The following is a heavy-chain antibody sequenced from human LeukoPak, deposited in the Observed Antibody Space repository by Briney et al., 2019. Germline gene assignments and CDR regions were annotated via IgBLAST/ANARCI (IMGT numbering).Heavy chain of an antibody. J-gene: IGHJ4*02. CDR2: ISGSGGST. CDR1: GFTFSSNA. D-gene: IGHD3-22*01. Sequence: GGSLRLSCAASGFTFSSNAMSWVRQAPGKGLEWVSAISGSGGSTYYADSVKGRFTISRDNSKNTLYLQMNSLRAEDTAVYYCASLHPWDQDDSSTHWGQGTLVTVSS. V-gene: IGHV3-23*01. CDR3: ASLHPWDQDDSSTH.